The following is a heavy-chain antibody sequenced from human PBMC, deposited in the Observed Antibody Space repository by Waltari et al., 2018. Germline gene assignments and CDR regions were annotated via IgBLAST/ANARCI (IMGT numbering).Heavy chain of an antibody. CDR1: GGSINNYF. J-gene: IGHJ4*02. CDR2: IRHTGVT. Sequence: QVQLQESGPGLVKPSETLSLTCSVSGGSINNYFWNWIRQPPGKALKWIGFIRHTGVTKANPSLKSRVTMTVDTSKSQISLRLTSVSATDTAVYFCARWDSPGRYFGDWGQGTPVTVSS. CDR3: ARWDSPGRYFGD. V-gene: IGHV4-59*08. D-gene: IGHD1-20*01.